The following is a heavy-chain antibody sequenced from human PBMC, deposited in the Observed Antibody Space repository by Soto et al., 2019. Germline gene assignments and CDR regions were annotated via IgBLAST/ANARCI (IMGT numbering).Heavy chain of an antibody. D-gene: IGHD1-26*01. V-gene: IGHV1-3*01. CDR1: GYTFTSYA. J-gene: IGHJ6*02. CDR2: INAGNGNT. Sequence: ASVKVSCKASGYTFTSYAMHWVRQAPGQRLEWMGRINAGNGNTKYSQKFQGRVTITRDTSTSTVYMELSSLRSEDTAVYYCARVSGSYYYRLDVWGQGTTVTVSS. CDR3: ARVSGSYYYRLDV.